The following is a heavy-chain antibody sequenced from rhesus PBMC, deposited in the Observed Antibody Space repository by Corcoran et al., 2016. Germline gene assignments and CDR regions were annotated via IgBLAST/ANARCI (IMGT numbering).Heavy chain of an antibody. D-gene: IGHD3-3*01. CDR1: GFTSSRYV. V-gene: IGHV3S26*01. CDR2: ISESGCTT. Sequence: DVQLVEFGGGLVKPGGYLRLSCVASGFTSSRYVLHWVRQAPGKGREWVSVISESGCTTYYADSVKGRFTISRDNAKNSLFLQMNSLRAEDTAVYYCTRSLDWLPLGGRFDVWGPGVLVTVSS. CDR3: TRSLDWLPLGGRFDV. J-gene: IGHJ5-1*01.